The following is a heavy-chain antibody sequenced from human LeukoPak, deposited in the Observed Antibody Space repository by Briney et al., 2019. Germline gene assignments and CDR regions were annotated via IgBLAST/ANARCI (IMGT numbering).Heavy chain of an antibody. CDR3: VRDRGYRPDTFDI. V-gene: IGHV1-18*01. Sequence: ASVKVSCKASGYTLVTYVISWVRQAPGQGLEWMGWFSPHNGGSHYAQMIQGRVTLTTDTSTNTVYMDLRSLRSDDTAMYYCVRDRGYRPDTFDIWGQGTMIIVSS. D-gene: IGHD3-22*01. CDR1: GYTLVTYV. J-gene: IGHJ3*02. CDR2: FSPHNGGS.